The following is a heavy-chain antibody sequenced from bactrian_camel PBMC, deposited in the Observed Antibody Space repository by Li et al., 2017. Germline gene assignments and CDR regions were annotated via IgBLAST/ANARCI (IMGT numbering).Heavy chain of an antibody. D-gene: IGHD5*01. Sequence: VQLVESGGDLVQAGGSLRLSCAASGFGFSSYGMSWVRQAPGKGLEWVSTINSAGGLTYYAGSVKGRFTISRDNAKNMVYLQLNSLKTEDTAMYYCAKETYGLPSDWGQGTQVTVS. CDR2: INSAGGLT. J-gene: IGHJ4*01. V-gene: IGHV3S40*01. CDR1: GFGFSSYG. CDR3: AKETYGLPSD.